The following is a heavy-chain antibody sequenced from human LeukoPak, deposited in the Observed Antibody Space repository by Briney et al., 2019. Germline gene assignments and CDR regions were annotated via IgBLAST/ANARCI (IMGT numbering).Heavy chain of an antibody. V-gene: IGHV4-59*12. CDR3: AREAVEWLLSLDYYYMDV. J-gene: IGHJ6*03. Sequence: GSLRLSCAASGFTFSSYAMSWVRQAPGKGLEWIGCIYYSGSTYYNPSLKSRVTMSVDTSKNQFSLKLSSVTAADTAMYYCAREAVEWLLSLDYYYMDVWGKGTTVTVSS. D-gene: IGHD3-3*01. CDR2: IYYSGST. CDR1: GFTFSSYA.